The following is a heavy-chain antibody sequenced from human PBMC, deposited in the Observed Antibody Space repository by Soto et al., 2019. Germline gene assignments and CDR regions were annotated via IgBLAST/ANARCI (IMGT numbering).Heavy chain of an antibody. D-gene: IGHD2-15*01. V-gene: IGHV4-59*01. J-gene: IGHJ4*02. CDR2: IYYSGST. CDR1: GGSISSYY. Sequence: SETLSLTCTVSGGSISSYYWSWIRQPPGKGLEWIGYIYYSGSTNYNPSLKSRVTISVDTSKNQFSLKLSSVTAADTAVYYCERGAGGFDYWGQGTLVTVSS. CDR3: ERGAGGFDY.